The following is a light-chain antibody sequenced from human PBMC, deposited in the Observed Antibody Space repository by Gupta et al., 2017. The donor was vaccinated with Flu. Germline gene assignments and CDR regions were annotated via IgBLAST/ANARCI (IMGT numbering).Light chain of an antibody. CDR1: SSDVGAYNF. J-gene: IGLJ1*01. CDR3: SSFTTSKIYV. Sequence: QSALTQPASVSGSPGQSVTISCTGTSSDVGAYNFVSWYQQRPDKAPKLMIYEVTNRPSGVSNRFSASKAGNTASLTISGLQAEDEADYYCSSFTTSKIYVFGTGTKVTVL. V-gene: IGLV2-14*01. CDR2: EVT.